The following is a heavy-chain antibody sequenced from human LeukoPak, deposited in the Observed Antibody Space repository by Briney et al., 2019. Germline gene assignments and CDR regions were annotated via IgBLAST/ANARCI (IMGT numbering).Heavy chain of an antibody. V-gene: IGHV1-69*04. CDR1: GGTFSSYA. D-gene: IGHD6-19*01. J-gene: IGHJ4*02. Sequence: ASVKVSCKASGGTFSSYAISWVRQAPGQGLEWMGRIIPILGIANYAQKFQGRVTITAGKSTSTAYMELSSLRSEDTAVYYCAHSSGWTLVYWGQGTLVTVSS. CDR3: AHSSGWTLVY. CDR2: IIPILGIA.